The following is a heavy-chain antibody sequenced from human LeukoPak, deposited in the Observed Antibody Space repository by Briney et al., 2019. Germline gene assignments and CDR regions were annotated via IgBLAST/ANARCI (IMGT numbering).Heavy chain of an antibody. CDR2: ISYDGSNK. Sequence: QTGGSLRLSCASSGFTFSSYGMHWVRQAPGKGLEWVAVISYDGSNKYYADSVKGRFTISRDNSKNTLYLQMNSLRADDTAVYYCAKGLRYSDNWGQGTLVTVSS. J-gene: IGHJ4*02. CDR3: AKGLRYSDN. V-gene: IGHV3-30*18. D-gene: IGHD3-9*01. CDR1: GFTFSSYG.